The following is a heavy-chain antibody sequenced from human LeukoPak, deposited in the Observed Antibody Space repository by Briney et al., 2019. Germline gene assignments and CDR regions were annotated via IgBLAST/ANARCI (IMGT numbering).Heavy chain of an antibody. CDR3: ASSPRDHDAFDI. CDR2: IYYSGST. D-gene: IGHD2-21*02. V-gene: IGHV4-39*07. Sequence: SETLSLTCTVSGGSISSSIYYWGWLRQPPGKGLEWIGSIYYSGSTYYNPSLKSRVTISVDTSKNQFSLKLSSVTAADTAVYYCASSPRDHDAFDIWGQGTMVAVSS. J-gene: IGHJ3*02. CDR1: GGSISSSIYY.